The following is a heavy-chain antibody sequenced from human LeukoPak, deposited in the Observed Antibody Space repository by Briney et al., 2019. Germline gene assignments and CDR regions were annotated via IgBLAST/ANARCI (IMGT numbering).Heavy chain of an antibody. Sequence: GGSLTLSCLASGCTFISYRMDWVGPPPGRGRDWVSSISSSSSYIYYADSVKGRFTIYRDNAKNSLYLQMNSLRAEDTAVYYCARDSGSYWYFDLWGRGTLVTVSS. J-gene: IGHJ2*01. D-gene: IGHD1-26*01. CDR1: GCTFISYR. CDR2: ISSSSSYI. CDR3: ARDSGSYWYFDL. V-gene: IGHV3-21*01.